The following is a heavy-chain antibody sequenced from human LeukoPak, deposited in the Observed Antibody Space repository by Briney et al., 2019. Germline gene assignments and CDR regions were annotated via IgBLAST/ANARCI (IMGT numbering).Heavy chain of an antibody. Sequence: ASVKVSCKASGYTFASYYMHWVRQAPGQGLEWMGIINPSGGSTSYAQTFQGRDTMTRDTSTSTVYMEPSSLRSEDTAVYYCAREEFAYYSFDYWGQGTLVTVSS. J-gene: IGHJ4*02. CDR1: GYTFASYY. D-gene: IGHD2-21*01. CDR2: INPSGGST. CDR3: AREEFAYYSFDY. V-gene: IGHV1-46*01.